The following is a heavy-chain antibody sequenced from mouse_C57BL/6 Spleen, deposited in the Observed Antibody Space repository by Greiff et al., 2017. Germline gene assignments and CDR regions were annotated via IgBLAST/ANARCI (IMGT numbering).Heavy chain of an antibody. CDR2: IRNKANGYTT. CDR3: ARCIFYYGSNYLDY. D-gene: IGHD1-1*01. CDR1: GFTFTDYY. V-gene: IGHV7-3*01. J-gene: IGHJ2*01. Sequence: EVMLVESGGGLVQPGGSLSLSCAASGFTFTDYYMSWVRQPPGKALEWLGFIRNKANGYTTEYSASVKGRFTISRDNSQSILYLQMNALRAEDSATYYCARCIFYYGSNYLDYWGQGTTLTVSS.